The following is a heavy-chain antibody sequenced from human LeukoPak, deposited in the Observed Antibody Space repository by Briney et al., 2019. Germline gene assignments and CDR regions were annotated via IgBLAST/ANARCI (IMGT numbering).Heavy chain of an antibody. CDR1: GFTLSSYS. Sequence: GGSLRLSCAASGFTLSSYSMNWVRQAPGKGLEWVSSISSSSSSYIYYADSVKGRFTISRDNAKNSLYLQMNSLRAEDTAVYYCARLVGATEDFDYWGQGTLVTVSS. CDR3: ARLVGATEDFDY. D-gene: IGHD1-26*01. J-gene: IGHJ4*02. V-gene: IGHV3-21*01. CDR2: ISSSSSSYI.